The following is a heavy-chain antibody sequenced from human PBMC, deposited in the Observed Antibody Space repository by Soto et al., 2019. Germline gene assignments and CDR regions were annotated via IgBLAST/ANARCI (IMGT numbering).Heavy chain of an antibody. CDR1: GGSISSYY. Sequence: LSLTCTVSGGSISSYYWSWIRQPPGKGLEWIGYIYYSGSTNYNPSLKSRVTISVDTSKNQFSLKLSSVTAADTAVYYCARFGSRDGYALFYWGQGTLVTVSS. CDR2: IYYSGST. CDR3: ARFGSRDGYALFY. D-gene: IGHD5-12*01. V-gene: IGHV4-59*01. J-gene: IGHJ4*02.